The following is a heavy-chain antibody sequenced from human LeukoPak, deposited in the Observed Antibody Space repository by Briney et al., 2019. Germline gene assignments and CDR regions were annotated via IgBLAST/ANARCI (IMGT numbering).Heavy chain of an antibody. D-gene: IGHD3-16*01. CDR1: GFTFSSYA. V-gene: IGHV3-23*01. CDR3: AKASWVSTADAVL. CDR2: LRGNGDA. J-gene: IGHJ4*02. Sequence: GGSLTLSCVASGFTFSSYAMSWVRETPARGLEWVSSLRGNGDAFYSDSVKGRFTLSRDESRNTVYLQLNKLRVEDTAIYYCAKASWVSTADAVLWGQGTVVTVSS.